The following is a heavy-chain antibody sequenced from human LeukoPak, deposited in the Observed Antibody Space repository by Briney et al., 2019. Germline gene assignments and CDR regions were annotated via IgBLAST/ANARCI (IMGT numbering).Heavy chain of an antibody. Sequence: GGSLRLSCATSGFSFTDYAMSWVRQAPGKGLEWVAVISYDGSNKYYADSVKGRFTISRDNSKNTLFLQMNSLTTEDTAVYYCAREVGGVYAFDYWGQGTLVTVSA. V-gene: IGHV3-30-3*01. J-gene: IGHJ4*02. CDR3: AREVGGVYAFDY. D-gene: IGHD5/OR15-5a*01. CDR2: ISYDGSNK. CDR1: GFSFTDYA.